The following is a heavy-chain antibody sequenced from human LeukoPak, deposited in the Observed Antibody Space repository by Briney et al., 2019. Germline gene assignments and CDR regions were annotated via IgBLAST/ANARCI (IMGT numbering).Heavy chain of an antibody. CDR2: ITVTTTFI. J-gene: IGHJ3*02. CDR1: GFNLTKYN. V-gene: IGHV3-21*01. CDR3: ARDLPGELGRGVFDI. D-gene: IGHD1-1*01. Sequence: PGGSLRLSCAASGFNLTKYNMNGVRQAPGKGLEWVSSITVTTTFIYYADSVKGRFTISRDNAKNSLYLQMNTLRVEDTALYYCARDLPGELGRGVFDIWGQGTMVTVSS.